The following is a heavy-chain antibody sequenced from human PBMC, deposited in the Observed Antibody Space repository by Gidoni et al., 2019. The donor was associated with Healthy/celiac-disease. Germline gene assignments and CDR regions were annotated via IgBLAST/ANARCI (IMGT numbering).Heavy chain of an antibody. Sequence: QVQLVQSGSEVKKPGASVQVSCKASGYTFTSYGISWVRQAPGQGLEWRGGISAYNGNTNDAQKLQGSVTMTKDTSTSTAYMELRSLRADDTAVYYCAREEISGSSDYWGQGTLVTVSS. V-gene: IGHV1-18*01. CDR3: AREEISGSSDY. CDR1: GYTFTSYG. CDR2: ISAYNGNT. J-gene: IGHJ4*02. D-gene: IGHD1-26*01.